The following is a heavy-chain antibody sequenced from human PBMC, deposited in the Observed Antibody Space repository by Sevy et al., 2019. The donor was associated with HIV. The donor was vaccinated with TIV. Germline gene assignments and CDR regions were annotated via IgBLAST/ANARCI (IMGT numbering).Heavy chain of an antibody. Sequence: ASVKVSCKASGGTFSSYAISWVRQAPGQGLEWMGGIIPIFGTANYAQKFQGRVTITADESTSTAYMELSSLRSEDTAVYYCASGLLWFGEFEDAFDIWGQGTMATVSS. CDR1: GGTFSSYA. V-gene: IGHV1-69*13. J-gene: IGHJ3*02. D-gene: IGHD3-10*01. CDR3: ASGLLWFGEFEDAFDI. CDR2: IIPIFGTA.